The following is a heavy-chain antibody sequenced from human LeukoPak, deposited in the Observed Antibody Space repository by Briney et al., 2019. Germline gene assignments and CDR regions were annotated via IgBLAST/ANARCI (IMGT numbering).Heavy chain of an antibody. J-gene: IGHJ4*02. D-gene: IGHD3-22*01. CDR2: IYYSGST. CDR1: GGSISSSSYY. Sequence: PSETLSLTCTVSGGSISSSSYYWGWIRQPPGKGLEWIGSIYYSGSTYYNPSLKSRVTISVDTSKNQFSLKLSSVTAADTAVYYCASRRWLLLSIPFWSHTGFDYWGQGTLVTVSS. V-gene: IGHV4-39*01. CDR3: ASRRWLLLSIPFWSHTGFDY.